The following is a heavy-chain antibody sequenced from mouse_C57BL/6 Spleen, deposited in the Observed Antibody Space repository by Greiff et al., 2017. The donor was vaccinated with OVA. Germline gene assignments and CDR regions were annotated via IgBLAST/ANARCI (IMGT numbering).Heavy chain of an antibody. CDR3: ERSIDYYGSSHGYFDV. V-gene: IGHV1-9*01. D-gene: IGHD1-1*01. J-gene: IGHJ1*03. CDR2: ILPGSGST. CDR1: GYTFTGYW. Sequence: QVQLQQSGAELVKPGASVKLSCKAPGYTFTGYWIEWVKQRPGHGLEWIGEILPGSGSTNYNEKFKGKSTFTAHTSSSTAYMQLIILTTEDSAIYYCERSIDYYGSSHGYFDVWGTGTTVTVSS.